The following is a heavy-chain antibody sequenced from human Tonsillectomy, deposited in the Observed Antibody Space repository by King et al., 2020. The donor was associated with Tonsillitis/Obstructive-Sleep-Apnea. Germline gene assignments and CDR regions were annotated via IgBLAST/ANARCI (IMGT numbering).Heavy chain of an antibody. CDR3: ARGLTGDF. J-gene: IGHJ4*02. CDR1: GFTFDNFD. Sequence: QLVQSGGGVVRPGGSLRLSCAASGFTFDNFDMTWVRQAPGKGLEWVSRINWNGDRTGYADSVLGRFTISRDNAKNSLYLQMSDLRAEDTALYYRARGLTGDFWGQGTLVTVSS. V-gene: IGHV3-20*04. CDR2: INWNGDRT.